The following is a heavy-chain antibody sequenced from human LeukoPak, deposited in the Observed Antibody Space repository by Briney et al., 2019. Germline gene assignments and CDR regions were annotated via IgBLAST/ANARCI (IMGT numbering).Heavy chain of an antibody. CDR3: ARSYSRSSPKWFDP. CDR1: GFTFSDYY. V-gene: IGHV3-11*04. J-gene: IGHJ5*02. CDR2: ISSSGSTI. D-gene: IGHD6-13*01. Sequence: GGSLRLSCAASGFTFSDYYMSWIRQAPGKGLEGVSYISSSGSTIYYADSVKGRFTISRDNAKNSLYLQMNSLRAEDTAVYYCARSYSRSSPKWFDPWGQGTLVTVSS.